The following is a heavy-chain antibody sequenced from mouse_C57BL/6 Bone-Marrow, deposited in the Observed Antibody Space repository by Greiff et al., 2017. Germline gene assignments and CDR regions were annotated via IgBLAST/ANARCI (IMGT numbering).Heavy chain of an antibody. CDR2: IRSKSSNYAT. J-gene: IGHJ2*01. D-gene: IGHD1-1*01. V-gene: IGHV10-3*01. CDR1: GFTFHTYA. Sequence: EVNLVESGGGLVQPKGSLKLSCAASGFTFHTYAMHWVRQAPGKGLEWVARIRSKSSNYATYYADSVKDRFTISRDDSQSMLYLQMNNLKTEDTAMYYCVRGGDYYGSSYGDYWGQGTTLTVSS. CDR3: VRGGDYYGSSYGDY.